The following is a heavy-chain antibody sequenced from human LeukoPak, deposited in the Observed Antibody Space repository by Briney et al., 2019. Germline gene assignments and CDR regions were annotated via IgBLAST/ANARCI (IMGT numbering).Heavy chain of an antibody. V-gene: IGHV3-30-3*01. J-gene: IGHJ6*02. D-gene: IGHD2-15*01. CDR1: GFTFSSYA. Sequence: GRSLRLSCAASGFTFSSYAMHWVRQAPGKGLEWVAVISYDGSNKYYADSVKGRFTISRDNSKNTLYLQMNSLRAEDTAVYYCARDYCSGGSCIYYYYGMDVWGQGTTVTVSS. CDR3: ARDYCSGGSCIYYYYGMDV. CDR2: ISYDGSNK.